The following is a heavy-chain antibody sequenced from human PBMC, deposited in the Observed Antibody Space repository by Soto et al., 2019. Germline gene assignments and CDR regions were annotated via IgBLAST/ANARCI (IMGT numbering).Heavy chain of an antibody. D-gene: IGHD1-26*01. CDR3: AKGVEWELTSPCYYGMDV. Sequence: QVQLVESGGGVVQPGRSLRLSCAASGFTFSSYGMHWVRQAPGKGLERWAVISYDGSNEYYADSVKGRVTISSDTSKNSLYLQMNSLRAEDTAVYYCAKGVEWELTSPCYYGMDVGGQGTTVTVSS. J-gene: IGHJ6*02. CDR2: ISYDGSNE. V-gene: IGHV3-30*18. CDR1: GFTFSSYG.